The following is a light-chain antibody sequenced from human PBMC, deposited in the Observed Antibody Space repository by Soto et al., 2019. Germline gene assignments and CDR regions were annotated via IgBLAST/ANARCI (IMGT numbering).Light chain of an antibody. CDR1: SSDVGSFNL. CDR3: CSYARSSTYV. J-gene: IGLJ1*01. Sequence: SVLTQPASVSGSPGQSITISCTGTSSDVGSFNLVSWYEQHPGKAPKLVIYEVSKRPSGVSNRFSGSKSGNTASLTISGLQAEDEADYYCCSYARSSTYVFGTGTKLTVL. CDR2: EVS. V-gene: IGLV2-23*02.